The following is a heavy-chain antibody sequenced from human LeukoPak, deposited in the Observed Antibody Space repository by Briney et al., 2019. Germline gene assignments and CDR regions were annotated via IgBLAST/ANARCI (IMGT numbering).Heavy chain of an antibody. CDR2: IIPILGIA. D-gene: IGHD6-19*01. CDR1: GGTLSSYA. CDR3: ARAAVAGISPYYYYYGMDV. Sequence: GASVKVSCKASGGTLSSYAISWVRQAPGQGLEWMGRIIPILGIANYAQKFQGRVTITADKSTSTAYMELSSLRSEDTAVCYCARAAVAGISPYYYYYGMDVWGQGTTVTVSS. J-gene: IGHJ6*02. V-gene: IGHV1-69*04.